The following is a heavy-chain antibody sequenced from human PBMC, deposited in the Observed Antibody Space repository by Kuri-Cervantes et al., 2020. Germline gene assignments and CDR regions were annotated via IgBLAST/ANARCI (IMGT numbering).Heavy chain of an antibody. D-gene: IGHD4-17*01. V-gene: IGHV4-39*01. CDR2: IYDSGST. J-gene: IGHJ4*02. CDR1: GGSTTSSSYY. CDR3: ASLSYGDYTYYFDY. Sequence: SETLSLTCTVSGGSTTSSSYYWGWIRQPPGKGLEGIGSIYDSGSTYYNPSLKSRVTISVATSKNQFSRKLSSVTAADTAVYYCASLSYGDYTYYFDYWGQGTLVTVSS.